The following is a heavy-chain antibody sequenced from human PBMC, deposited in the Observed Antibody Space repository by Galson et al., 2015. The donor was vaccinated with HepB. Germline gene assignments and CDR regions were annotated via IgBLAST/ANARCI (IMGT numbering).Heavy chain of an antibody. Sequence: SLRLSCAASGFTFGSHGMNWVRQAPGKGLEWVATIWVDGTNKFYADSVKGRFTISRDNSKNTLSLQMNSLRADDTAVYYCAREGDPHIYWSTLDFWGQGILVTVSS. V-gene: IGHV3-33*01. CDR2: IWVDGTNK. J-gene: IGHJ4*02. D-gene: IGHD2-2*01. CDR3: AREGDPHIYWSTLDF. CDR1: GFTFGSHG.